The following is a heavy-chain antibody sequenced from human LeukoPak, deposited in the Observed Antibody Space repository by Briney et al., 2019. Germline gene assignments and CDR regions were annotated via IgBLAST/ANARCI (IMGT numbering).Heavy chain of an antibody. CDR2: IYSGGST. J-gene: IGHJ6*03. V-gene: IGHV3-66*01. CDR3: AKGADYVWGSYRKYYMDV. CDR1: GFTVSSNY. D-gene: IGHD3-16*02. Sequence: PGGSLRLSCAASGFTVSSNYMSWVRQAPGKGLEWVSVIYSGGSTYYADSVKGRFTISRDNSKNTLYLQMNSLRAEDTAVYYCAKGADYVWGSYRKYYMDVWGKGTTVTISS.